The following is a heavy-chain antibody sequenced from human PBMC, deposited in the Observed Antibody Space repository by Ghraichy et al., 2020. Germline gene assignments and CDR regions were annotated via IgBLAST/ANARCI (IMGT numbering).Heavy chain of an antibody. Sequence: GGSLRLSCAASGFTSSSYSMNWVRKAPGKGLEWVSSISSSSSYIYYADSVKGRFTIPRDNVKNSLYLQMNSLRAEDTAVYYCERDLRDSSSWYSGYWGQGTLVTVST. CDR1: GFTSSSYS. CDR3: ERDLRDSSSWYSGY. J-gene: IGHJ4*02. D-gene: IGHD6-13*01. V-gene: IGHV3-21*01. CDR2: ISSSSSYI.